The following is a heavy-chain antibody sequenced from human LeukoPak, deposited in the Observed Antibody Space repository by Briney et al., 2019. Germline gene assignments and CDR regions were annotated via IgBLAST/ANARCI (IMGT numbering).Heavy chain of an antibody. CDR2: IKQDGSEK. CDR1: GFTFSSYW. J-gene: IGHJ6*03. Sequence: GGSLRLSCAASGFTFSSYWMSWVRQAPGKGLEWVANIKQDGSEKYYVDSVRGRFTISRDNAKNSLYLQMNSLRAEDTAVYYCARDFPIVVVPAATTYYYYMDVWGKGTTVTVSS. D-gene: IGHD2-2*01. CDR3: ARDFPIVVVPAATTYYYYMDV. V-gene: IGHV3-7*01.